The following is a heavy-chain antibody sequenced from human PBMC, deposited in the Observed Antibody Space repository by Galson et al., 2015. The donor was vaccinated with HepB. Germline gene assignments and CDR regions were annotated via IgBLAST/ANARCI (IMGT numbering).Heavy chain of an antibody. D-gene: IGHD2-21*01. CDR2: LYIGGST. J-gene: IGHJ4*02. CDR1: GFTVSSHY. V-gene: IGHV3-53*01. CDR3: AREFWSESFGGDSFFDF. Sequence: SLRLSCAASGFTVSSHYMSWVRQAPGKGLECVAVLYIGGSTYYADSVQGRFTVSRDNSKNTLDLQMNSLGAEDTAVYYCAREFWSESFGGDSFFDFWGQGTLVTVSS.